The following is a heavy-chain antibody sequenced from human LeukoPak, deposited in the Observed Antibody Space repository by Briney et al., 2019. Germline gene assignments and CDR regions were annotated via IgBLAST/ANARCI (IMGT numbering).Heavy chain of an antibody. J-gene: IGHJ5*02. CDR1: GGTISSSSYY. CDR3: ARRRSVAAAAHDP. CDR2: IYYSGST. Sequence: SETLSLTRTVSGGTISSSSYYWGWIRQPPGKGLEWIGSIYYSGSTYYNTSLKSRITISVDTSKNQFSLKLSSVTAADTAVYYCARRRSVAAAAHDPWGQEPWSPSPQ. D-gene: IGHD6-13*01. V-gene: IGHV4-39*01.